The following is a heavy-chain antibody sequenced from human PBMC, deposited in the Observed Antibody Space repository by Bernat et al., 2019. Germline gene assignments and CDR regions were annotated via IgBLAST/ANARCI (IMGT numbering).Heavy chain of an antibody. CDR1: GFTFADYG. V-gene: IGHV3-49*03. J-gene: IGHJ4*02. CDR3: GRMDGYSIGWHADS. CDR2: IRNKAYGGTT. D-gene: IGHD6-19*01. Sequence: EVQLVESGGGLVQPGRSLRLSCTGSGFTFADYGMGWFRQAPGKGLEWVAFIRNKAYGGTTEYAASVKGRFTISRDDSKSIAYMQMNNLKTEDTAVYHCGRMDGYSIGWHADSWGQGALVTVSS.